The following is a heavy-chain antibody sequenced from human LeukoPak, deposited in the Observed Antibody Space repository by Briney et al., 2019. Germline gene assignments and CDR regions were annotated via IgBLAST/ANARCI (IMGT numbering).Heavy chain of an antibody. J-gene: IGHJ5*02. CDR1: GSSISSYY. Sequence: SETLSLTCTVSGSSISSYYWSRIRQPAGKGLEWIGRIYTSGSTNYNPSLKSRVTMSVDTSKNQFSLKLSSVTAADTAVYYCARSYIAVAVCWFDPWGQGTLVTVSS. D-gene: IGHD6-19*01. CDR3: ARSYIAVAVCWFDP. CDR2: IYTSGST. V-gene: IGHV4-4*07.